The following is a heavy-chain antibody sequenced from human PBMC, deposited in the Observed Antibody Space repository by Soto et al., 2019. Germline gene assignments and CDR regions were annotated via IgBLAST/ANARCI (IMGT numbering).Heavy chain of an antibody. CDR3: AKVHCSSTSCYPSYYYYYGMDV. V-gene: IGHV3-30*18. CDR1: GFTFSTYG. D-gene: IGHD2-2*01. Sequence: GGSLRLSCAASGFTFSTYGMHWVRQAPGKGLEWVAVISYDGSNKYYADSVKGRFTISRDNSRNTLYLQMNSLRAEDTAVYYCAKVHCSSTSCYPSYYYYYGMDVWGQGTTVTVSS. J-gene: IGHJ6*02. CDR2: ISYDGSNK.